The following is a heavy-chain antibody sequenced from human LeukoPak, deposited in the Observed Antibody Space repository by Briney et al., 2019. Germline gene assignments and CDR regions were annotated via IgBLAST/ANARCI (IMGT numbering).Heavy chain of an antibody. D-gene: IGHD3-22*01. CDR2: ISSSSSTI. V-gene: IGHV3-48*02. J-gene: IGHJ4*02. Sequence: GGSLRLSCAASGFTFSSYSMNWVRQAPGKGLEWVSYISSSSSTIYYADSVKGRFTISRDNAKNSLYLRMNSLRDEDTAVYYCARFPHYYDSSGYSFWGQGTLATVSS. CDR3: ARFPHYYDSSGYSF. CDR1: GFTFSSYS.